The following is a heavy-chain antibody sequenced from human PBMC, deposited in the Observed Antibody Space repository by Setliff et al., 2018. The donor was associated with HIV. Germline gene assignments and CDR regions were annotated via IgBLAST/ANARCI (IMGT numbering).Heavy chain of an antibody. J-gene: IGHJ4*02. CDR3: ARARYSGYDWGGFYFDY. CDR1: GNSFTKFW. CDR2: IFPGDSDA. V-gene: IGHV5-51*01. D-gene: IGHD5-12*01. Sequence: GESLKISCKGSGNSFTKFWIAWVRQMPGKGLEWMGVIFPGDSDARYSPSFQGPVTISVDESISTAYLQWSSLQASDTAMYYCARARYSGYDWGGFYFDYWGQGTLVTVSS.